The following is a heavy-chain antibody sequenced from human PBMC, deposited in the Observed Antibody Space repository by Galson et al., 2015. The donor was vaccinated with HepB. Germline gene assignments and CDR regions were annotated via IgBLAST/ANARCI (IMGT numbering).Heavy chain of an antibody. J-gene: IGHJ5*02. CDR3: ARGALVVVVDATQNNWFDP. CDR1: GYTFSSYS. D-gene: IGHD2-15*01. CDR2: ISAYNGYT. V-gene: IGHV1-18*04. Sequence: QSGAEVKKPGASVKVSCKASGYTFSSYSITWVRQAPGQGLEWVGWISAYNGYTNYAQKFQGRVTMTIDTSTNTAYMELRSLRSDDTAVYYCARGALVVVVDATQNNWFDPWGQGTLVTVSS.